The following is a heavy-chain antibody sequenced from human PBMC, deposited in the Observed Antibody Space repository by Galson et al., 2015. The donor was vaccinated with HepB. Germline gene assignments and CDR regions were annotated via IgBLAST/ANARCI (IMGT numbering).Heavy chain of an antibody. D-gene: IGHD3-22*01. V-gene: IGHV1-69*13. CDR1: GGTFSSYA. CDR2: IIPIFGTA. Sequence: SVKVSCKASGGTFSSYAISWVRQTPGQGLEWMGGIIPIFGTANYAQKFQGRVTITADESTSTAYIELSSLRSEDTAVYYCARVGTAITMIVVVRADDAFDIWGQGTMVTVSS. CDR3: ARVGTAITMIVVVRADDAFDI. J-gene: IGHJ3*02.